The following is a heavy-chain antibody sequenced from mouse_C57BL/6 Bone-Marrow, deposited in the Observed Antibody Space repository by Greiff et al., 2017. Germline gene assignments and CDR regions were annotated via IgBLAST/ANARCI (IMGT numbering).Heavy chain of an antibody. D-gene: IGHD3-2*02. CDR1: GFSLTSYG. CDR3: ARKRGYLYAMDY. V-gene: IGHV2-2*01. Sequence: VKLQQSGPGLVQPSQSLSITCTVSGFSLTSYGVHWVRQSPGKGLEWLGVIWSGGSTDYNAAFISRLSISKDNSKSQVFFKMNSLQADGTTRYYCARKRGYLYAMDYWGQGTSVTVSS. CDR2: IWSGGST. J-gene: IGHJ4*01.